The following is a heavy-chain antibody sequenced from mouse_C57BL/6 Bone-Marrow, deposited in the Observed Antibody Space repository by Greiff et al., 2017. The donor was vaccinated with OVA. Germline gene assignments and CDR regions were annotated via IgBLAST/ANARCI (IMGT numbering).Heavy chain of an antibody. CDR1: GYAFSSSW. J-gene: IGHJ4*01. D-gene: IGHD1-1*01. CDR3: ARGITTVVNYYSMDY. CDR2: IYPGDGDT. Sequence: VQVVESGPELVKPGASVKISCKASGYAFSSSWMNWVKQRPGKGLEWIGRIYPGDGDTNYNGKFKGKATLTADKSSSTAYMQLSSLTSEDSAVYFCARGITTVVNYYSMDYWGQGTSVTVSS. V-gene: IGHV1-82*01.